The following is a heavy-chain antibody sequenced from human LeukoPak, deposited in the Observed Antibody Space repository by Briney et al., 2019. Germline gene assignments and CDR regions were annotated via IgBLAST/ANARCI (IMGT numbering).Heavy chain of an antibody. J-gene: IGHJ5*02. V-gene: IGHV1-2*02. Sequence: ASVKVSCKASGYTFTSYYMHWVRRAPGQGLEWMGWNNPNSGGTNYAQKFQGRVTMTRDTSISTAYMELSRLRSDDTAVYYCAREGDAVRGPRDNWFDPWGQGTLVTVSS. CDR1: GYTFTSYY. CDR2: NNPNSGGT. CDR3: AREGDAVRGPRDNWFDP. D-gene: IGHD3-10*01.